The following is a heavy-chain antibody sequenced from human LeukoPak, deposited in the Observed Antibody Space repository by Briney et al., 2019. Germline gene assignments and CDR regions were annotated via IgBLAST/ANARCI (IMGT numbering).Heavy chain of an antibody. CDR3: ARGGYYYYGMDV. J-gene: IGHJ6*02. CDR2: TFYRSKWYN. V-gene: IGHV6-1*01. CDR1: GDSVSSNSAA. Sequence: SQTLSLTCAISGDSVSSNSAAWNWIRQSPSRGLEWLGRTFYRSKWYNNYAVSVKSRITIDSDTSKNQFSLQLNSVTPEDTAVYYCARGGYYYYGMDVWGQGTTVTVSS.